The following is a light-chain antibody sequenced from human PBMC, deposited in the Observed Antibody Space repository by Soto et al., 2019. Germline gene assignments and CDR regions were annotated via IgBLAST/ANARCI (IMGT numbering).Light chain of an antibody. CDR2: EVS. CDR1: SSDIGNYDF. CDR3: SSYTRSTTLV. J-gene: IGLJ2*01. V-gene: IGLV2-14*01. Sequence: QSVLTQPASVSGSPGQSITISCTGTSSDIGNYDFVSWYQQVPGTAPKAMIYEVSSRPSGVSNRFSGSKSGNTASLTISGLQAEDEADYYCSSYTRSTTLVFGGGTKLTVL.